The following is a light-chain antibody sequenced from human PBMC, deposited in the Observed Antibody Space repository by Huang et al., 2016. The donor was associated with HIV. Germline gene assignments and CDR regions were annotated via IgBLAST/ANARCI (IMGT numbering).Light chain of an antibody. J-gene: IGKJ1*01. V-gene: IGKV3-15*01. CDR1: QSLSSQ. Sequence: EIVMTQSPATLSVSPGERVTLSCRASQSLSSQLAWYQQKRGQAPRRLIYGVSTRATDIPARFSGSGSGTDFTLTINSRQSEDFATYYCQQYNDWPLTFGQGTEVEIK. CDR2: GVS. CDR3: QQYNDWPLT.